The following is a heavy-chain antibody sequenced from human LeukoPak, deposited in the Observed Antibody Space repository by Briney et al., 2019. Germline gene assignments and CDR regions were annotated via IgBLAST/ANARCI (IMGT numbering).Heavy chain of an antibody. CDR1: GGSISSYH. CDR2: IYYSGST. J-gene: IGHJ3*02. D-gene: IGHD4-17*01. CDR3: ARVDYGDYGAFDI. Sequence: SETLSLTCTVSGGSISSYHWSWIRQPPGKGLEWIGYIYYSGSTNYNPSLKSRVTISVDTSKNQFSLKLSSVTAADTAVYYCARVDYGDYGAFDIWGQGTMVTVSS. V-gene: IGHV4-59*01.